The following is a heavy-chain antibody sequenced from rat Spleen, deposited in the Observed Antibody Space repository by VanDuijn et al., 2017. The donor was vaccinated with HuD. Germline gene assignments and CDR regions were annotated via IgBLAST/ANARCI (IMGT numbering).Heavy chain of an antibody. V-gene: IGHV5-29*01. CDR1: GFNFNDYW. CDR3: ASRDY. CDR2: INPDGGRT. J-gene: IGHJ2*01. Sequence: EVKLVESGGGLVQSGRSLKLSCAASGFNFNDYWMGWVRQAPGKGLEWVSSINPDGGRTYYPDSVKGRFTISRDNAKSTLYLQMDSLRSEDTATYYCASRDYWGQGVMVTVSS.